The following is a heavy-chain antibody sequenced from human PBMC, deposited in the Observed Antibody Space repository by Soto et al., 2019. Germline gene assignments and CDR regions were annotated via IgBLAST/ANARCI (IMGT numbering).Heavy chain of an antibody. V-gene: IGHV3-23*01. CDR1: GFTFSSYA. CDR3: ANLEVT. D-gene: IGHD2-21*01. Sequence: EVQLLESGGGLVQPGGSLRLSCAASGFTFSSYAMAWVRQASGKGLEWVSSITSSGDSTYYADSVKGRFTISRDNSKNTLYLQMNSLRAEYTAVYYCANLEVTWGQGTLVTVSS. CDR2: ITSSGDST. J-gene: IGHJ5*02.